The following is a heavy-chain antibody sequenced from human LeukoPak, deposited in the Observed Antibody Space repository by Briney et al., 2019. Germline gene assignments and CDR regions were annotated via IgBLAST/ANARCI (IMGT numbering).Heavy chain of an antibody. CDR3: ATTVAGYPDDYFDY. CDR1: WFTSSSNW. Sequence: PGGSLRLSCAASWFTSSSNWMSWVLLAPGKRLERVAHMCQDGSERYYVDCLRGRFSISRNNDKNSLYLQMNRLRAEDTAVYYCATTVAGYPDDYFDYWGQGTLVTVSS. V-gene: IGHV3-7*01. CDR2: MCQDGSER. D-gene: IGHD6-19*01. J-gene: IGHJ4*02.